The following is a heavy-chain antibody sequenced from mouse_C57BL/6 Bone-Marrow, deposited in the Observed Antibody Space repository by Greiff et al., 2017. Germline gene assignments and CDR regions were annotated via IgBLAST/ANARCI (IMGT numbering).Heavy chain of an antibody. J-gene: IGHJ2*01. CDR2: INPSNGGT. CDR1: GYTFTSYW. Sequence: VQLQQPGPELVKPGASVKLSCKASGYTFTSYWMHWVKQRPGQGLEWIGNINPSNGGTNYNEKFKSKATLTVDKSSSTAYMQLNSLTSEDSAVYYCSREGPTVVFPFYYWGQGTTLTVSS. V-gene: IGHV1-53*01. CDR3: SREGPTVVFPFYY. D-gene: IGHD2-5*01.